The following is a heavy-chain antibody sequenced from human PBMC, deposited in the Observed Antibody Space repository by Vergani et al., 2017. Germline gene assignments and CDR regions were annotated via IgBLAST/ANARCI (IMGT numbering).Heavy chain of an antibody. Sequence: QVQLVQSGAEVKKPGSSVKVSCKASGGTFSSYAISWVRQAPGQGLEWMGWINPNSGGTNYAQKFQGRVTMTRDTSISTAYMELSRLRSDDTAVYYCNLRNRHYYYYYMDVWGKGTTVTVSS. J-gene: IGHJ6*03. CDR1: GGTFSSYA. D-gene: IGHD1-14*01. V-gene: IGHV1-2*02. CDR3: NLRNRHYYYYYMDV. CDR2: INPNSGGT.